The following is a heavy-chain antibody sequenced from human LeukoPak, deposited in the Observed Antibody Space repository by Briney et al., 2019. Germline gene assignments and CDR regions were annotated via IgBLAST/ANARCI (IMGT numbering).Heavy chain of an antibody. CDR1: GFPFSSYW. CDR3: ARDDLYYDTGDYYYASYFQH. Sequence: QAGGSLRLSCAASGFPFSSYWMHWVRQAPGKGLVWVSRIKSDGSSTTYADSVKGRFTISRDNAKNTLYPQMSSLRAEDTAMYYCARDDLYYDTGDYYYASYFQHWGQGTLVTVSS. CDR2: IKSDGSST. J-gene: IGHJ1*01. V-gene: IGHV3-74*01. D-gene: IGHD3-22*01.